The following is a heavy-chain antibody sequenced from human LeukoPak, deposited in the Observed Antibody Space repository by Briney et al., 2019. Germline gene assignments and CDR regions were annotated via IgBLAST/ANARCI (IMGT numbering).Heavy chain of an antibody. CDR1: GFTFSSYE. J-gene: IGHJ1*01. CDR2: ISTRGSSI. CDR3: AKGEQWLVLYFQH. Sequence: GGSLRLSCAASGFTFSSYEMHWVRQAPGKGLEWVSSISTRGSSIYYADSVKGRFTFSRDNARNSLYLQMNSLRAEDTAVYYCAKGEQWLVLYFQHWGQGTLVTVSS. V-gene: IGHV3-48*03. D-gene: IGHD6-19*01.